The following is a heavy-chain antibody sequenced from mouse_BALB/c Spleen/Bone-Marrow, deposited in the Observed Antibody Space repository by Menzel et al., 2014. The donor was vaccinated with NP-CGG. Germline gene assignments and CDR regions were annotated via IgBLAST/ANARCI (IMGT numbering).Heavy chain of an antibody. Sequence: VKLMESGPGLVAPSQSLSITCTVSGFSLTSYGVHWVRQPPGKGLEWLGVIWAGGNTNYNSALMPRLSISKDNSKSQVFLKMNSLQTDDTAMYYCARALTGNYYAMDYWGQGTSVTVSS. CDR2: IWAGGNT. CDR1: GFSLTSYG. CDR3: ARALTGNYYAMDY. V-gene: IGHV2-9*02. D-gene: IGHD4-1*01. J-gene: IGHJ4*01.